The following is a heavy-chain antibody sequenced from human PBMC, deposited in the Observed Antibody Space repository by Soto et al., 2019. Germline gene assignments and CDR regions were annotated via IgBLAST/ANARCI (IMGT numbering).Heavy chain of an antibody. CDR3: AAGDSSDTGDQ. J-gene: IGHJ4*02. V-gene: IGHV1-69*01. CDR1: GDTLSTHG. D-gene: IGHD6-19*01. CDR2: TIPIIGTT. Sequence: QVQLVQSGAEVKKPGSSVKVSCKATGDTLSTHGMNWVRQATGQGLEWMGGTIPIIGTTDYAEKCQGRVTIPADESTTTSDMELSSLRPDDTAVYYCAAGDSSDTGDQWGQGTLVNVSS.